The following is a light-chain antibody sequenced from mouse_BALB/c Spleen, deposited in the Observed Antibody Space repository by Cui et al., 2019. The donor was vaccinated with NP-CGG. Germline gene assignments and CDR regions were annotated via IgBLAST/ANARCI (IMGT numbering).Light chain of an antibody. CDR3: ALWYSNHWV. CDR2: GTN. V-gene: IGLV1*01. J-gene: IGLJ3*01. CDR1: TGAVTTSNY. Sequence: QAVVTQVYALTTSPGETVTLTCRSSTGAVTTSNYANWVQEKPDHLFTGLIGGTNNRAPGVPARFSGSLIGDKAALTITGAQTEDEAIYFCALWYSNHWVFGSGTKVTVL.